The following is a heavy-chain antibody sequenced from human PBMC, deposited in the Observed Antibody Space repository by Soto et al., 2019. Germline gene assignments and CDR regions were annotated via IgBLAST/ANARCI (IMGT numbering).Heavy chain of an antibody. CDR3: ARDGDSSSWYPDNYYYYGMDV. D-gene: IGHD6-13*01. CDR1: GFTFSSYA. Sequence: QVQLVESGGGVVQPGRSLRLSCAASGFTFSSYAMHWVRQAPGKGLEWVAVISYDGSNKYYADSVKGRFTISRDNSKNTLYRQMNSLRAEDTAVYYCARDGDSSSWYPDNYYYYGMDVWGQGTTVTVSS. CDR2: ISYDGSNK. J-gene: IGHJ6*02. V-gene: IGHV3-30-3*01.